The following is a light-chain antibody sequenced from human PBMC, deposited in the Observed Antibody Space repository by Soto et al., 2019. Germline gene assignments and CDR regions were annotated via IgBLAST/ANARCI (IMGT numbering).Light chain of an antibody. CDR1: KLGDKY. CDR2: QDS. J-gene: IGLJ1*01. V-gene: IGLV3-1*01. CDR3: QAWDSSLYV. Sequence: SYELTQPPSVSVSPGQTASITCSGDKLGDKYACWYQQKPGQSPMLVIYQDSKRHSVIPERFSGSNSGNTATLTISGTQAMDDADYHCQAWDSSLYVFGTGTKVTVL.